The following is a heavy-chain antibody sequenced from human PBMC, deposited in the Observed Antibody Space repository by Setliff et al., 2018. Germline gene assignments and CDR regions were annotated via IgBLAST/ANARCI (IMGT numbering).Heavy chain of an antibody. CDR3: AKAQCSGSYHWFDP. J-gene: IGHJ5*02. V-gene: IGHV4-59*11. CDR1: GGSITSHY. CDR2: IDYSGTT. D-gene: IGHD3-16*02. Sequence: SSETLSLTCSVSGGSITSHYWSWIRQSPGKGLEWIGYIDYSGTTNYNPSLKSRVTISSDTSKRQFSLRLTAVTAADTAVYYCAKAQCSGSYHWFDPWGQGTLVTVSS.